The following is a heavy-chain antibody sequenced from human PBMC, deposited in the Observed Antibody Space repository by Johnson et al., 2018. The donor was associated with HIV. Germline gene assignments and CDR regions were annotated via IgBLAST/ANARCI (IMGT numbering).Heavy chain of an antibody. CDR2: ISYDGSNK. D-gene: IGHD6-13*01. V-gene: IGHV3-30*01. CDR3: AKDGSSSWYNGAFDI. CDR1: VFTFRSYA. Sequence: QVQLVESGGGVVQPGRSLRFSCAASVFTFRSYAMHWVRQDPGKGLEWVAVISYDGSNKYYVDSVKGRFTISRDNSKNTLCLQMKSLRAEDTAVYYCAKDGSSSWYNGAFDIWGQGTMVTVSS. J-gene: IGHJ3*02.